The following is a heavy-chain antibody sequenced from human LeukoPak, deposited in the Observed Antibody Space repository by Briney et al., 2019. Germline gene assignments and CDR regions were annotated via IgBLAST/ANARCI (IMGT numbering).Heavy chain of an antibody. J-gene: IGHJ4*02. D-gene: IGHD6-19*01. CDR1: GFTFGTYA. CDR3: ARDAGSGYFDY. CDR2: ISSSSSTI. Sequence: GGSLRLSCAASGFTFGTYAMNWVRQAPGKGLEWVSYISSSSSTIYFPDSVKGRFTISRDNAKNSLYLQMNGLRDEDTAAYYCARDAGSGYFDYWGQGTLVTVSS. V-gene: IGHV3-48*02.